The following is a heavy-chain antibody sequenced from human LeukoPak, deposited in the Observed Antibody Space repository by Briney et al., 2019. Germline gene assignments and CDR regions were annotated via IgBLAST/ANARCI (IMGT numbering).Heavy chain of an antibody. Sequence: PGGSLRLSCAASGVTFSSLAMTWVRQAPGKGLEWVSSISIDGHGTFYADSVKGRFTISRDNAKNSLYLQMNSPRAEDTAVYYCARDQSIAARTTYYYYGMDVWGQGTTVTVSS. V-gene: IGHV3-21*04. D-gene: IGHD6-6*01. J-gene: IGHJ6*02. CDR2: ISIDGHGT. CDR1: GVTFSSLA. CDR3: ARDQSIAARTTYYYYGMDV.